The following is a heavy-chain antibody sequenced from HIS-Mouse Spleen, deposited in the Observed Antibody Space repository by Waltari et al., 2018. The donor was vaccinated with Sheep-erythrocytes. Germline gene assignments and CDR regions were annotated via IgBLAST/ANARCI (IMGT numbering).Heavy chain of an antibody. Sequence: QVQLQQWGAGLLKPSETLSLTCAVYGGSFSGYYWSWIRQPPGKGLEWIGEINHSGSTNYNPALKSRGTISVDTSKNQFSLKLSSVTAADTAVYYCARAHYGDFDYWGQGTLVTVSS. D-gene: IGHD4-17*01. V-gene: IGHV4-34*01. J-gene: IGHJ4*02. CDR1: GGSFSGYY. CDR2: INHSGST. CDR3: ARAHYGDFDY.